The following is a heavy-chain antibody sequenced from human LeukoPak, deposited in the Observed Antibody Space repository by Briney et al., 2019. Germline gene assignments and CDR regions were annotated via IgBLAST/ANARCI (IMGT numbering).Heavy chain of an antibody. D-gene: IGHD5-18*01. CDR1: GGSISGYY. J-gene: IGHJ4*02. V-gene: IGHV4-59*08. Sequence: SETLSLTCTVSGGSISGYYWSWIRQPPGKGLEWIGYIYYSGSTNYNPSLKSRVTMSVDTSKDQFSLALNSVTAADTAIYYCASSGFNYGHYFDYWGQGTLVTVSS. CDR2: IYYSGST. CDR3: ASSGFNYGHYFDY.